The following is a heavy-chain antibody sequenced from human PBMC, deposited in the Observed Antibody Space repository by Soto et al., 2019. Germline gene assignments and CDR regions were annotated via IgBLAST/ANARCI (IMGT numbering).Heavy chain of an antibody. D-gene: IGHD3-16*01. CDR2: INWIGGST. Sequence: PGGSLRLSCAASGFIFGAHAMSWVRQAPGKGLEWVSAINWIGGSTNYADSMKDRFTVSRDNAKNSLYLQISSLRAEDTALYYCARHGGTPDLYFDYWGQGTLVTVSS. J-gene: IGHJ4*02. V-gene: IGHV3-20*04. CDR1: GFIFGAHA. CDR3: ARHGGTPDLYFDY.